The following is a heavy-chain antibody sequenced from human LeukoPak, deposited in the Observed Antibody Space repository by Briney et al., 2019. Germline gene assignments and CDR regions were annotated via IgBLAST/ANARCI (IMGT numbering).Heavy chain of an antibody. V-gene: IGHV1-18*01. D-gene: IGHD2-15*01. CDR1: GYTFTSYA. Sequence: ASVTVSCKASGYTFTSYAMHWVRQAPGQRLEWMGWNSAYNGNTNYAQKLQGRVTMTTDTSTSTAYMELRSLRSDDTAVYYCARGRLVAAGYWSQGTLVTVSS. J-gene: IGHJ4*02. CDR3: ARGRLVAAGY. CDR2: NSAYNGNT.